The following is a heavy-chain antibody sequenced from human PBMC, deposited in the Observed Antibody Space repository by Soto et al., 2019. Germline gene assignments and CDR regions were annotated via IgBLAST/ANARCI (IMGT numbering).Heavy chain of an antibody. CDR2: ISGSGGST. CDR3: AKDLRIAARPYYFDY. J-gene: IGHJ4*02. CDR1: GFTFSSYD. V-gene: IGHV3-23*01. D-gene: IGHD6-6*01. Sequence: GGSLRLSWSASGFTFSSYDMSWVRQAPGKGLEWVSAISGSGGSTYYADSVKGRFTISRDNSKNTLYLQMNSLRAEDTAVYYCAKDLRIAARPYYFDYWGQGTLVTVAS.